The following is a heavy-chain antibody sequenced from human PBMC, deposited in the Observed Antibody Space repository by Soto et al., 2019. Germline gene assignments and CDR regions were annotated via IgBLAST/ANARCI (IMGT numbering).Heavy chain of an antibody. D-gene: IGHD2-15*01. CDR2: INPNSGGT. V-gene: IGHV1-2*04. Sequence: ASVKVSCKASGYTFTGYYMHWVRQAPGQGLEWMGWINPNSGGTNYAQKFQGWVTMTRDTSISTAYMELSRLRSDDTAVYYCARDRYCNGGSCYSDAFDIWGQGTMVTGSS. CDR3: ARDRYCNGGSCYSDAFDI. J-gene: IGHJ3*02. CDR1: GYTFTGYY.